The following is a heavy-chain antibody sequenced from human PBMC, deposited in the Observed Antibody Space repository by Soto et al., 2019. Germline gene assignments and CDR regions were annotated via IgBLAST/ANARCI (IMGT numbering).Heavy chain of an antibody. CDR1: GGYISSYY. V-gene: IGHV4-59*08. D-gene: IGHD6-19*01. CDR3: ARLKREVSGWTPFFDY. J-gene: IGHJ4*02. Sequence: QVQLQESGPGLVKPSETLSLTCTVSGGYISSYYWSWIRQPPGEGLEWIGFIFNSGSTTYNPSLKSRVTISVDTPKNQFSLKLNSVTAADTAVYYCARLKREVSGWTPFFDYWGRGILVTVSS. CDR2: IFNSGST.